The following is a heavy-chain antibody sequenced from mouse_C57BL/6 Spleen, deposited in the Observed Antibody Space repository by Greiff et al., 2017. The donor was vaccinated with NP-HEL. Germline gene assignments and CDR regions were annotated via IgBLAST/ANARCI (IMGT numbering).Heavy chain of an antibody. CDR3: ARRGGILFDY. CDR1: GYSFTGYY. J-gene: IGHJ2*01. V-gene: IGHV1-42*01. Sequence: VQLQQSGPELVKPGASVKISCKASGYSFTGYYMNWVKQSPEKSLEWIGEINPSTGGTTYNQKFKAKATLTVDKSSSTAYMQLKSLTSEDSAVYYCARRGGILFDYWGQGTTLTVSS. CDR2: INPSTGGT.